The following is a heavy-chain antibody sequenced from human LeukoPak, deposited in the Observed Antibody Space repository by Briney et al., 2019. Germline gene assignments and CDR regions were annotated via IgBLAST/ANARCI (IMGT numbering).Heavy chain of an antibody. CDR1: GFTFSSYA. CDR2: ISGSRSYT. CDR3: AKGGGGYLDY. D-gene: IGHD3-16*01. V-gene: IGHV3-23*01. Sequence: GGSLRLSCAASGFTFSSYAMSWVRQAPGKGLEWVSAISGSRSYTYYADSVKGRFTISRDNSKNTLYLQMNSLRAEDTAVYYCAKGGGGYLDYWGQGTLITVSS. J-gene: IGHJ4*02.